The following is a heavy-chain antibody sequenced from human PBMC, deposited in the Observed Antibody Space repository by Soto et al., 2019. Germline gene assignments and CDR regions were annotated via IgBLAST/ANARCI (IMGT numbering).Heavy chain of an antibody. CDR1: GDTFTGYY. CDR2: INPHSGDT. D-gene: IGHD6-19*01. CDR3: ARGYSTGWYSSVFFDY. V-gene: IGHV1-2*02. Sequence: QVQLVQSGAEVKNPGASVKVSCKTSGDTFTGYYMHWVRQAPGQGLEWMGWINPHSGDTDYAQTFQGRVTMTRDTSISTAYMELRRLRSNDTASDYCARGYSTGWYSSVFFDYWGQGTLVTVSS. J-gene: IGHJ4*02.